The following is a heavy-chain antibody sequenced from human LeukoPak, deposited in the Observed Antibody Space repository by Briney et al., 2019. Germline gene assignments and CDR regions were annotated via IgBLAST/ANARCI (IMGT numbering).Heavy chain of an antibody. V-gene: IGHV3-33*08. J-gene: IGHJ4*02. CDR3: LRDRDY. CDR1: GFTFSSYS. Sequence: GGSLRLSFAASGFTFSSYSMNWVRQAPGKGLEWVAFIRYDGSNKYYADSVKGRFTISRDNSKNTLYLQMNSLRAEDTAVYYCLRDRDYWGQGTLVTVSS. CDR2: IRYDGSNK.